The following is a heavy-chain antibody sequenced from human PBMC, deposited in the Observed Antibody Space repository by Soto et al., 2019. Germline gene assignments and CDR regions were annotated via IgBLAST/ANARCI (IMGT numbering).Heavy chain of an antibody. V-gene: IGHV3-23*01. CDR3: AKDMDVGWCLHGHSYYYYYGMDV. J-gene: IGHJ6*02. CDR1: GFTFSSYA. D-gene: IGHD2-8*02. Sequence: PGGSLRLSCAASGFTFSSYAMNWVRQAPGKGLEWVSTISGSGGSTYYADSMKGRFTISRDNSKNTLYLQVNSLRAEDTAIYYCAKDMDVGWCLHGHSYYYYYGMDVSGQGTTVTVSS. CDR2: ISGSGGST.